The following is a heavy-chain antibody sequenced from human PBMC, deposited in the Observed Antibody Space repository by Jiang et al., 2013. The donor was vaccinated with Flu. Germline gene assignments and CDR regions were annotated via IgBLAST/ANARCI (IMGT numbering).Heavy chain of an antibody. CDR1: GFTFSSYA. V-gene: IGHV3-23*01. CDR3: VPPGGDSYGIDY. J-gene: IGHJ4*02. D-gene: IGHD5-18*01. Sequence: SGGGLVQPGGSLRLTCAASGFTFSSYAMSWVRQAPGKGLEWVSGISGSGGNTFYADSVKGRFTISRDNSKNTLYLQMNSLRAEDTAVYYCVPPGGDSYGIDYWGQGTLVTVSS. CDR2: ISGSGGNT.